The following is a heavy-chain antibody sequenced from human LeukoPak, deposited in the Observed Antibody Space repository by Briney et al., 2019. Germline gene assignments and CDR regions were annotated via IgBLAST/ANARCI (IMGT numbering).Heavy chain of an antibody. CDR1: GFTFDDYA. D-gene: IGHD3-10*01. CDR3: ASAFGPYYFDY. J-gene: IGHJ4*02. V-gene: IGHV3-9*01. CDR2: ISWNSGSI. Sequence: GRSLRLSCAASGFTFDDYAMHWVRQAPGKGLEWVSGISWNSGSIGYADSVKGRFTISRDNAKNSLYLQMNSLRAEDTAVYYCASAFGPYYFDYWGQGTLVTVSS.